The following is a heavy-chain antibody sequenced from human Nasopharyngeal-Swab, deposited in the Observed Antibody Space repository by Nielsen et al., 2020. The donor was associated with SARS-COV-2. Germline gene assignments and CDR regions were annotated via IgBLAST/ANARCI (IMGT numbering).Heavy chain of an antibody. J-gene: IGHJ6*02. Sequence: GSLRLSCAVSGGSISSSNWWSWVRQPPGKGLEWIGEIYHSGSTNYNPSLKSRVTISVDKSKNQFSLKLSSVTAADTAAYYCARDAPLGGMDVWGQGTTVTVSS. CDR3: ARDAPLGGMDV. CDR1: GGSISSSNW. D-gene: IGHD3-16*01. V-gene: IGHV4-4*02. CDR2: IYHSGST.